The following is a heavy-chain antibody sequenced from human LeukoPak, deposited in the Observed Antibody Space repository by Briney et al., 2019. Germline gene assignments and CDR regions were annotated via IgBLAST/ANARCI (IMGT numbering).Heavy chain of an antibody. D-gene: IGHD1-1*01. CDR2: IYPGDSDT. Sequence: GESLKISCKGSGYSFTSYWIGWVRQMPGKGLEWMGIIYPGDSDTRYSPSFQGQVTISADKSISTAYLQWSSLKASDTAMYYCATYHWYVGDWFDPWGQGTLVTVSS. J-gene: IGHJ5*02. CDR1: GYSFTSYW. V-gene: IGHV5-51*01. CDR3: ATYHWYVGDWFDP.